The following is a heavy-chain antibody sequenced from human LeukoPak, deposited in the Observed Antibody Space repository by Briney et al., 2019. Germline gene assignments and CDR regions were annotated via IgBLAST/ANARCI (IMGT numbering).Heavy chain of an antibody. V-gene: IGHV3-48*01. Sequence: GGSLRLSCVASGFTFSSYSMNWVRQAPGKGLEWVSYITRSSSAKFYADSVKGRFTISRDNAENLLYLQMNSLRAEDTAVYYCTRDQEGSDYWGQGALVTVSS. CDR1: GFTFSSYS. CDR3: TRDQEGSDY. CDR2: ITRSSSAK. J-gene: IGHJ4*02.